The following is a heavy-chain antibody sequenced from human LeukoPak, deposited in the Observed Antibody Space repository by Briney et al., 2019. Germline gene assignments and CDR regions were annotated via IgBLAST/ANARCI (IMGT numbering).Heavy chain of an antibody. V-gene: IGHV4-59*01. CDR2: IYYSGST. Sequence: SETLSLTCTVSGGSISSYYWSWLRQPPGKGLEWIGYIYYSGSTNYNPSLKSRVTISVDTSKNQFSLKLTSVTAADTAVYYCARASNYGSGMFYFDYWGQGTLVTVSS. D-gene: IGHD3-10*01. CDR3: ARASNYGSGMFYFDY. J-gene: IGHJ4*02. CDR1: GGSISSYY.